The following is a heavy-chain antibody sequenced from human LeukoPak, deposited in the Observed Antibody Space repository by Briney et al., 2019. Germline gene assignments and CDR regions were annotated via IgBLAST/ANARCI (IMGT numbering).Heavy chain of an antibody. V-gene: IGHV3-66*02. CDR3: ARGHYGGNSVFDY. CDR1: GFTVSSNS. J-gene: IGHJ4*02. Sequence: PGGSLRLSCVVSGFTVSSNSNSWVRQAPGKGLEWVSIIYNSGTTYYADSVKGRFTISRDNSKNTLYLQMNSLRPEDTAVYYCARGHYGGNSVFDYWGQGTPVTVSS. CDR2: IYNSGTT. D-gene: IGHD4-23*01.